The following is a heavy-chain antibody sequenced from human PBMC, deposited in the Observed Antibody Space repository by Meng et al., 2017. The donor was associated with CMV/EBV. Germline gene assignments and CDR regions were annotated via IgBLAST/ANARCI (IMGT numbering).Heavy chain of an antibody. CDR1: GGSINTYY. CDR3: ARNDYTGSGYYGMDV. Sequence: SETLSLTCTVSGGSINTYYWNWIRQPPGKGLEWIGYVYYNGSTNYSPSLKSRVTISVDTSKNQFSLKLSSVTAADTAVYYCARNDYTGSGYYGMDVWGQGTTVTVSS. V-gene: IGHV4-59*01. CDR2: VYYNGST. D-gene: IGHD4-11*01. J-gene: IGHJ6*02.